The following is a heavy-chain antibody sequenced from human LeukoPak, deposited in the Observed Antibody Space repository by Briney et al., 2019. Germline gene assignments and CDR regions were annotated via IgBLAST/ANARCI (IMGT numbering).Heavy chain of an antibody. V-gene: IGHV3-53*01. J-gene: IGHJ4*02. CDR3: VRTSPIDY. CDR2: IYSNGNT. D-gene: IGHD2-2*01. Sequence: GGPLRLSCAASGFTIKTSYMTWVRQAPGKGLEWVSVIYSNGNTYYADSVKGRFTISRDNSKNTLYLQITSLRVEDTAMYYCVRTSPIDYWGQGTLVSVSS. CDR1: GFTIKTSY.